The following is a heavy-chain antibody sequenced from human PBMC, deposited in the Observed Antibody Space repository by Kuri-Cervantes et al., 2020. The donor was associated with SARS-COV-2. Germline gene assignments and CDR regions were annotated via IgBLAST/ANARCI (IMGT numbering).Heavy chain of an antibody. CDR2: IYYSGST. CDR1: GCSISSSSYY. CDR3: ARQGTIVVVPAALKTYFDY. Sequence: SETLSLTCTVSGCSISSSSYYWGWIRQPPGKGLEWIGSIYYSGSTYYNPSPKSRVTISVDTSKNQFSLKLSSVTAADTAVYYCARQGTIVVVPAALKTYFDYWGQGTLVTVSS. D-gene: IGHD2-2*01. J-gene: IGHJ4*02. V-gene: IGHV4-39*01.